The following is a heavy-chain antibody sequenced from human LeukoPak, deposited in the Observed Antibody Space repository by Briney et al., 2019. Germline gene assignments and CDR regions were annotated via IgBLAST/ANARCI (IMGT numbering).Heavy chain of an antibody. CDR3: ARGRRLEWELLSF. V-gene: IGHV1-2*02. Sequence: ASVKVSCKASGYIFTDYYMHWVRQAPGQGLEWMGWINLKSGSAKYVEKFQGRLTMTRDTSINTAFMELSSLKHDDTAVYYCARGRRLEWELLSFWGQGTLVTVSS. CDR1: GYIFTDYY. D-gene: IGHD1-26*01. J-gene: IGHJ4*02. CDR2: INLKSGSA.